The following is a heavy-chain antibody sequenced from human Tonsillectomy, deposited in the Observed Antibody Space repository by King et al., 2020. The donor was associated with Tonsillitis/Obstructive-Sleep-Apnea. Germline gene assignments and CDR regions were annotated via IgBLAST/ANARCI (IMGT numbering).Heavy chain of an antibody. D-gene: IGHD2-8*01. Sequence: VQLVESGGVVVQPGGSLRITCAASGFTFDDFTMHWVRQGPGKGLEWVGLISWDGAGTYYADSVKGRFTISRDNTKKSLYLQMNSLTNDDTVLYYCAAGLYGHYWGRGTLVTVSS. CDR1: GFTFDDFT. V-gene: IGHV3-43*01. CDR2: ISWDGAGT. J-gene: IGHJ4*02. CDR3: AAGLYGHY.